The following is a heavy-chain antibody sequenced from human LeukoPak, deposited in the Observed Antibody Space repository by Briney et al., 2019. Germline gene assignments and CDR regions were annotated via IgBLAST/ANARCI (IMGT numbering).Heavy chain of an antibody. CDR2: ISGSGGST. D-gene: IGHD3-22*01. CDR3: AKSTTKAHYYGSSGYPY. CDR1: GFTFSSYA. Sequence: GGSLRLSCAASGFTFSSYAMSWVRQAPGKGLEWVSAISGSGGSTYYADSVKGRFTISRDNSKNTLYLQMNSLRAEDTAVYYCAKSTTKAHYYGSSGYPYWGQGTLVTVSS. V-gene: IGHV3-23*01. J-gene: IGHJ4*02.